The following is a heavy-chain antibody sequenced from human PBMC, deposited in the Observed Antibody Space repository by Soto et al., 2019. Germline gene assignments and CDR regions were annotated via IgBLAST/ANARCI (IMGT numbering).Heavy chain of an antibody. V-gene: IGHV3-73*02. CDR3: TELLDY. CDR2: IRSKANSYAT. J-gene: IGHJ4*02. D-gene: IGHD1-7*01. Sequence: EVQLVESGGGLVQPGGSLKLSCAASGFTFSGSAMHWVRQASGKGLEWVGRIRSKANSYATAYAASVKGRFTISRDDSKNTAYLQMNSLKTEDAAVYYCTELLDYWGQGTLVTVSS. CDR1: GFTFSGSA.